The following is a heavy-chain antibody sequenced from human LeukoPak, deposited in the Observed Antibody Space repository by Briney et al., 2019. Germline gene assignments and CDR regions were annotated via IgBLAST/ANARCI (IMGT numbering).Heavy chain of an antibody. CDR2: IGTSGDT. V-gene: IGHV3-23*01. D-gene: IGHD6-13*01. CDR1: GFTFSTYA. CDR3: AKLYSSRNYFDY. Sequence: GGSLRLSCAASGFTFSTYAMTWVRQAPGKGLEWVSVIGTSGDTHYADSVKGRFTISRDNSKNTLYLQMNSLRAEDTAVYYCAKLYSSRNYFDYWGQGTLVTVSS. J-gene: IGHJ4*02.